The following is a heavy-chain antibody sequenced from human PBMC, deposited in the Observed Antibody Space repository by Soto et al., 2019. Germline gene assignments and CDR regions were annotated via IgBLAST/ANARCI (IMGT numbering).Heavy chain of an antibody. Sequence: PSETLSLTCTVSGGSISSYYWSWIRQPPGKGLEWIGYIYYSGSTNYNPSLKSRVTISVDTSKNQFSLKLSSVTAADTAVYYCARDQGDTSYYYYYYGMDVWGQGTTVTSP. D-gene: IGHD3-16*01. J-gene: IGHJ6*02. V-gene: IGHV4-59*01. CDR2: IYYSGST. CDR1: GGSISSYY. CDR3: ARDQGDTSYYYYYYGMDV.